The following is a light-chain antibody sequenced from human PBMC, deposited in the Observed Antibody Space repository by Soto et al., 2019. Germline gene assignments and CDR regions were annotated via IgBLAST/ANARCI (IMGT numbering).Light chain of an antibody. Sequence: QSVLTLPPSASGTPGQRVTISCSGSSSNIGSNYVYWYQQLPGTAPKLLIYRNNQRPSGVPDRFSGSKSGTSASLAISGLRSEDEADYYCAAWDDSLSGHYVFGTGTKLTVL. CDR3: AAWDDSLSGHYV. CDR2: RNN. V-gene: IGLV1-47*01. J-gene: IGLJ1*01. CDR1: SSNIGSNY.